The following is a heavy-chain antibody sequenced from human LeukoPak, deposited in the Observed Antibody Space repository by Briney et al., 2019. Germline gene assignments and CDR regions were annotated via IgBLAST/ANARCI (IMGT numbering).Heavy chain of an antibody. CDR2: ISGSGDST. CDR3: AKVDFYDTSGYYGPTFLDY. D-gene: IGHD3-22*01. V-gene: IGHV3-23*01. J-gene: IGHJ4*02. Sequence: PGGSLRLSCAASGFTFSIYAMSWVRQAPGKGLEWVSAISGSGDSTYYTDSVKGRFTISRDNSKNTLYLQMNSLRAEDTAVYYCAKVDFYDTSGYYGPTFLDYWGQGTLVTVSS. CDR1: GFTFSIYA.